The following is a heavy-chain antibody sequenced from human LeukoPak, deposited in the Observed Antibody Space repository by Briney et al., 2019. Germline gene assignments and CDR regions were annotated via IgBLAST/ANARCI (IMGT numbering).Heavy chain of an antibody. V-gene: IGHV4-30-4*01. J-gene: IGHJ4*02. CDR2: IYYSGST. D-gene: IGHD4-17*01. Sequence: SETLSLTRTVSGGSISSGDYSWSWIRQPPGKGLEWIGYIYYSGSTYYNPSLKSRVTISVDTSKNQFSLKLSSVTAADTAVYYCARGGYGDYGDDYWGQGTLVTVSS. CDR3: ARGGYGDYGDDY. CDR1: GGSISSGDYS.